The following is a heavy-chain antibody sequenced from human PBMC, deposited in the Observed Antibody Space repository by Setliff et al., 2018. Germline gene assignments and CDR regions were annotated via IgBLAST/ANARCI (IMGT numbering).Heavy chain of an antibody. Sequence: ASVKVSCKASGYTFTDFGINWVRQAPGQGLEWMGIINPGGGSSSSTEKFQGRVTMTRDTSASTVYMEMGNLTSDDTAVYYCAASVGGAPFYYGLDVWGQGTTVTVSS. V-gene: IGHV1-46*01. CDR2: INPGGGSS. D-gene: IGHD2-15*01. J-gene: IGHJ6*02. CDR3: AASVGGAPFYYGLDV. CDR1: GYTFTDFG.